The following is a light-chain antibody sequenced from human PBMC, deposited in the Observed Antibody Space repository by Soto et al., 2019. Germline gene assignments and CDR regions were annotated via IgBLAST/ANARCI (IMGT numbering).Light chain of an antibody. CDR2: GGS. CDR1: QSLDSNY. J-gene: IGKJ2*02. Sequence: EILLTQSPGTLSLSPGESATLSCRASQSLDSNYLAWYQQKPGQAPRLLIYGGSSRATGIPDRFTGGGSGTDFTLTISRLEPEDFAIYFCQQYGTSPLCTFGRGTKLEIK. CDR3: QQYGTSPLCT. V-gene: IGKV3-20*01.